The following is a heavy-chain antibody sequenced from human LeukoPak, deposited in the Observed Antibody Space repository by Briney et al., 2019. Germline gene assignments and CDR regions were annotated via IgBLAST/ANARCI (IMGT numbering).Heavy chain of an antibody. CDR3: ARAEHYYYDSSSDHTVSPREFDP. J-gene: IGHJ5*02. V-gene: IGHV3-23*01. CDR2: ISGSGGSI. Sequence: PGGSLRLSCAASGFTFSSYAMSWVRQAPGKGLEWVSAISGSGGSIYYADSVKGRFTISRDNSKNTLYLQMNSLRAEDTAVYYCARAEHYYYDSSSDHTVSPREFDPWGQGTLVTVSS. D-gene: IGHD3-22*01. CDR1: GFTFSSYA.